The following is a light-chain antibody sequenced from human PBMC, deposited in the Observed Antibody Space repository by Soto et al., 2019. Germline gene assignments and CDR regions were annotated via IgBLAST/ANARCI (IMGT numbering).Light chain of an antibody. V-gene: IGKV3-15*01. CDR2: RTS. CDR1: QSISSN. Sequence: EIVMTHSPATLSVSPGERATLSCRASQSISSNLAWYQQKPGQAPRLLMFRTSSRATGFPARFSGSGSGTEFNLTISSLQSEDFGVYYCQQYNNWPRTFGQGTKVDIK. J-gene: IGKJ1*01. CDR3: QQYNNWPRT.